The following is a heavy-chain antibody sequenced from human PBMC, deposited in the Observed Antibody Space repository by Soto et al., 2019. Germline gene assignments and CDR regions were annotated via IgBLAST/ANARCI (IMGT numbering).Heavy chain of an antibody. V-gene: IGHV4-30-4*01. CDR1: GGSISSGYYN. J-gene: IGHJ6*02. CDR2: IYYSGNT. Sequence: SETLSLTCSASGGSISSGYYNWSWISQPPGEGLGWIGNIYYSGNTYYNPSPKSRLIISIDTSKNQFSLKEGSVTAADQAVYYCASSSLYGQDVWSQRTTGTVSS. CDR3: ASSSLYGQDV.